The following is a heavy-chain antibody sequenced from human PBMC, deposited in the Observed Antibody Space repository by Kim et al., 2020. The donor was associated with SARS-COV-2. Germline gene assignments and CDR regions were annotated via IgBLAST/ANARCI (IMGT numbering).Heavy chain of an antibody. CDR2: IYPGDSDT. V-gene: IGHV5-51*01. Sequence: GESLKISCKGSGYSFTSYWIGWVRQMPGKGLEWMGIIYPGDSDTRYSPSFQGQVTISADKSISTAYLQWSSLKASDTAMYYCARLNQQLVRAASFDYWGQGTLVTVSS. CDR1: GYSFTSYW. CDR3: ARLNQQLVRAASFDY. D-gene: IGHD6-6*01. J-gene: IGHJ4*02.